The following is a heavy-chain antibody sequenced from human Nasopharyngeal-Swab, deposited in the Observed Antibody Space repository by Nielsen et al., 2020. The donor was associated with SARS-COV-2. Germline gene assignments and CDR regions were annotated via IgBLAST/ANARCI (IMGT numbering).Heavy chain of an antibody. CDR1: GYSLSVIS. CDR2: VDPEDDET. D-gene: IGHD5-12*01. J-gene: IGHJ4*02. CDR3: AISRWLRAFDY. V-gene: IGHV1-24*01. Sequence: ASVKVSCKVSGYSLSVISIHWVRQAPGKGLEWMGGVDPEDDETAFSQKFQGRITMTEDRSIDTAYMELKSLTSEDTAIYFCAISRWLRAFDYWGQGALVTVSS.